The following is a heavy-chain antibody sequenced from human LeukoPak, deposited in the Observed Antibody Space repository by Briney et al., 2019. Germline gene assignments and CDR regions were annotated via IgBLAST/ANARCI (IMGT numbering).Heavy chain of an antibody. Sequence: GGSLRLSCAASGLSFSDYYMSWVRQAPGKGLEWLSKISSNGKTTYYADSVKGRFTISRDNAKNSLSLQMSSLRADDTALYYCARVDAFDIWGQGTMVTVSS. CDR1: GLSFSDYY. CDR3: ARVDAFDI. CDR2: ISSNGKTT. V-gene: IGHV3-11*04. J-gene: IGHJ3*02.